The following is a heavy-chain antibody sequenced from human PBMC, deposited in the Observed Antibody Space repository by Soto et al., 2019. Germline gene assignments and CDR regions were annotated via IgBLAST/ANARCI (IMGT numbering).Heavy chain of an antibody. CDR2: ISAYNGNT. Sequence: VASVKASCKASGYTFTSYGISWVRQAPGQGLEWMGWISAYNGNTNYAQKLQGRVTMTTDTSTSTAYMELRSLRSDDTAVYYCARDGTMVRGYYYYGMDVLGQGTTGSVS. CDR1: GYTFTSYG. D-gene: IGHD3-10*01. V-gene: IGHV1-18*01. CDR3: ARDGTMVRGYYYYGMDV. J-gene: IGHJ6*02.